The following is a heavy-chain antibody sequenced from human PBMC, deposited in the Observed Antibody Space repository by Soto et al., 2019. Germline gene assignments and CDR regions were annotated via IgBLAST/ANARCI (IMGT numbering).Heavy chain of an antibody. CDR2: ISYDGSNK. V-gene: IGHV3-30*18. CDR3: AKEAVTTPYYFDY. Sequence: QVQLVESGGGGVQPGRSLRLSCAASGFTFSSYGMHWVRQAPGKGLEWVAVISYDGSNKYYADSVKGRFTISRDNSKNTLYLQMNSLGAEDTAVYYCAKEAVTTPYYFDYWGQGTLVTVSS. D-gene: IGHD3-3*01. J-gene: IGHJ4*02. CDR1: GFTFSSYG.